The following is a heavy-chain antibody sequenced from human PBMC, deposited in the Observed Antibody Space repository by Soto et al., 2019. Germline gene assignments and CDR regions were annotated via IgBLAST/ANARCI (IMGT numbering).Heavy chain of an antibody. Sequence: EVHLVESGGGLVQPGGSLRLSCVASGFAFDAYCMHWVRQVPGEGPVWVSGIDYDGTTTTYADSVKGRFTISSDNAKNTLYLQMNSLRAEDNGVYYCTRGPLPSSAGRGTYWGQGTLVTLSS. J-gene: IGHJ4*02. CDR2: IDYDGTTT. CDR3: TRGPLPSSAGRGTY. V-gene: IGHV3-74*01. D-gene: IGHD6-13*01. CDR1: GFAFDAYC.